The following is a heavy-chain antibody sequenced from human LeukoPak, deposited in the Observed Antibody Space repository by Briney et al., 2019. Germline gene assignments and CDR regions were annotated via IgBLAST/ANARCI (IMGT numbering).Heavy chain of an antibody. CDR2: MSHSGST. V-gene: IGHV4-30-2*01. CDR3: ARVSPDYTIFDY. CDR1: SGSISSGNYY. Sequence: SETLSLTCTVSSGSISSGNYYWSWIRQPPGKGLEWIGYMSHSGSTYYNPSLKSRVTISVDRSKNQFSLKLSSVTAADTAVYYCARVSPDYTIFDYWGQGTLVTVSS. J-gene: IGHJ4*02. D-gene: IGHD4-11*01.